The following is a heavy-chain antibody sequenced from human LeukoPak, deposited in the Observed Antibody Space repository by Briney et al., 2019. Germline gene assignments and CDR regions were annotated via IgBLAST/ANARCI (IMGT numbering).Heavy chain of an antibody. D-gene: IGHD3-10*01. CDR2: ISYDGSNK. CDR1: GFTFSSYA. J-gene: IGHJ4*02. Sequence: GGCLRLSCAASGFTFSSYAMHWVRQAPGKGLEWVAVISYDGSNKYYADSVKGRFTISRDNSKNTLYLQMNSPRAEDTAVYYCATLPRDRGPQNVTLDYWGQGTLVTVSS. CDR3: ATLPRDRGPQNVTLDY. V-gene: IGHV3-30-3*01.